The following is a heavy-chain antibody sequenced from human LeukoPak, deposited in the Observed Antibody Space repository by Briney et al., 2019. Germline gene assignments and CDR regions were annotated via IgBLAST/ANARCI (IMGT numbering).Heavy chain of an antibody. V-gene: IGHV4-34*01. CDR1: GGSFSGYY. D-gene: IGHD6-13*01. Sequence: SETLSLTCAVYGGSFSGYYWSWIRQPQGKGLEWIGEINNSGSTNYNPSLNSRATISVETSKNQFSLKLSFVSDAATAVYYCARGHGSSYLDYWRQGTLVSVSS. CDR2: INNSGST. J-gene: IGHJ4*02. CDR3: ARGHGSSYLDY.